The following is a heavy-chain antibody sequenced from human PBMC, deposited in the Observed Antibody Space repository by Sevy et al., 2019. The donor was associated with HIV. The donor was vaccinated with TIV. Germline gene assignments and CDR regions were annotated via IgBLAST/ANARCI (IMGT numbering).Heavy chain of an antibody. J-gene: IGHJ6*02. V-gene: IGHV3-49*04. D-gene: IGHD3-3*01. CDR2: IRSKAYGGTT. Sequence: GGSLRLSCTASGFTFGDYAMSWVRQAPGKGLEWVGFIRSKAYGGTTEYAASVKGRFTISRDDSKSIAYLQMNSLKTEDTAVYYCTRDVTTIFGVADYYYYGMDVWGQRTTVTVSS. CDR1: GFTFGDYA. CDR3: TRDVTTIFGVADYYYYGMDV.